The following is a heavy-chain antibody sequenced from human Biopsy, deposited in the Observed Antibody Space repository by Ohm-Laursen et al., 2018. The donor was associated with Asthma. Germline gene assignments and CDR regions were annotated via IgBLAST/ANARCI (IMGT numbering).Heavy chain of an antibody. D-gene: IGHD3-9*01. Sequence: SVKVSCKASGYTFISYAIHWVRQAPGQRLAWMGWINAGNGNTKYSQKFQGRVTITRDTSASTAYMELSSLRSEDTAVYYCARTYYDFLTGQVNDAFDIWGQGTMVTVSS. J-gene: IGHJ3*02. CDR3: ARTYYDFLTGQVNDAFDI. V-gene: IGHV1-3*01. CDR1: GYTFISYA. CDR2: INAGNGNT.